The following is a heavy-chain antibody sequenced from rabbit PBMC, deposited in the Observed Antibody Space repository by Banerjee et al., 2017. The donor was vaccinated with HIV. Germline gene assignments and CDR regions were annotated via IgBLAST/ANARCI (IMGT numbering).Heavy chain of an antibody. CDR3: ARDLAAVIGWNFNL. Sequence: QEQLEESGGDLVKPEGSLTLTCTASGFSFSNKYVMCWVRQAPGKGLERIGVIVVAKGNTYYASWVNGRFTISKTSSTTVTLQMTSLTAADTATYFCARDLAAVIGWNFNLWGQGTLVTVS. V-gene: IGHV1S45*01. J-gene: IGHJ4*01. CDR2: IVVAKGNT. CDR1: GFSFSNKYV. D-gene: IGHD1-1*01.